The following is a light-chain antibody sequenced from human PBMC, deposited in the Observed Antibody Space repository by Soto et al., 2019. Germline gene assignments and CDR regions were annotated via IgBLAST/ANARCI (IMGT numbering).Light chain of an antibody. CDR2: EGS. CDR1: SSDVGSYNL. J-gene: IGLJ2*01. Sequence: QSALTQPASVSGSPGQSITISCTGTSSDVGSYNLVSWYQQHPGKAPKLMIYEGSKRPSGVSNRFSGSKSGNTASLTISGLQAEVEADYYCCSYAGSQVVFGGGTKVTVL. CDR3: CSYAGSQVV. V-gene: IGLV2-23*01.